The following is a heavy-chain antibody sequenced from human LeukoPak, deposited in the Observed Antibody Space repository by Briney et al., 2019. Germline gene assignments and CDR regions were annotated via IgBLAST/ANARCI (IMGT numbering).Heavy chain of an antibody. Sequence: GGSLRLSCAASGFTFSSYNMNWVRQAPGKGLEWVSSIDTTSAFIFYGDSMKGRVTISRDNAKKSLYLQINSLRAEDTAVYYCARVTRGGYDGYFDYWGQGTLVTVSS. D-gene: IGHD5-12*01. J-gene: IGHJ4*02. CDR2: IDTTSAFI. CDR3: ARVTRGGYDGYFDY. CDR1: GFTFSSYN. V-gene: IGHV3-21*01.